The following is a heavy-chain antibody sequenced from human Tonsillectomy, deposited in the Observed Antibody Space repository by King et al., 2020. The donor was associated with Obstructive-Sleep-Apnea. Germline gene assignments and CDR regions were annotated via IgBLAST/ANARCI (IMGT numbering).Heavy chain of an antibody. CDR1: GYTLTDLS. D-gene: IGHD6-6*01. V-gene: IGHV1-24*01. CDR3: ATDGSRIAAAFYY. J-gene: IGHJ4*02. CDR2: FDPADGET. Sequence: QLVQSGAEVKKPGASVRVSCKVSGYTLTDLSMHWMRQAPGKGLEWLGGFDPADGETRYGQKFRGRVTVTGDTSTDTAYMELSSLRSEDTGVYYCATDGSRIAAAFYYWGQGTLVTVSS.